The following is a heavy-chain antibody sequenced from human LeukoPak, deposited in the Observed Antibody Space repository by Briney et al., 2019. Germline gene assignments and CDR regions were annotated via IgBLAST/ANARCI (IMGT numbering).Heavy chain of an antibody. Sequence: PGGSLRPSCAASGFTVSSDYMNWVRQAPGKGLEWVSVVYSGGGTGYADSVKGRFTISRDIPKNTLYLQMNGLRVEDTAVYYCVRQFWAWGQGTLVTVSS. D-gene: IGHD3-16*01. CDR1: GFTVSSDY. CDR2: VYSGGGT. CDR3: VRQFWA. J-gene: IGHJ5*02. V-gene: IGHV3-66*04.